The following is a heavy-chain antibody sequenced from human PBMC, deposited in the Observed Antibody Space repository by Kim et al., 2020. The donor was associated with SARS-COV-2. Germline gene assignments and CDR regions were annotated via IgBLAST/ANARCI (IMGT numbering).Heavy chain of an antibody. J-gene: IGHJ1*01. D-gene: IGHD3-10*01. Sequence: GGSLRLSCAASGFTFGDYAMHWVRQAPGKGLEWVSGISWNSGSIGYADSVKGRFTISRDNAKNSLYLQMNSLRAEDTALYYCAKGILLWFGELREYFQHWGQGTLVTVSS. CDR3: AKGILLWFGELREYFQH. CDR1: GFTFGDYA. CDR2: ISWNSGSI. V-gene: IGHV3-9*01.